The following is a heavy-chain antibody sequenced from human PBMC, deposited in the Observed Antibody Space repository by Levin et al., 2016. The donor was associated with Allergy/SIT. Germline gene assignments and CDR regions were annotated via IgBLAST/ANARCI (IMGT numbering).Heavy chain of an antibody. D-gene: IGHD3-22*01. V-gene: IGHV3-23*01. CDR2: ITRSVSNT. J-gene: IGHJ4*02. Sequence: GGSLRLSCAASGFTFRSYAMTWVRQTPGKGLEWVSTITRSVSNTYYADSVKGRFIISRDNSKNTLYLEMNFLRAEDTAVYYCAKRGAFNYDTPGNYFDSWGQGTLVTVSS. CDR3: AKRGAFNYDTPGNYFDS. CDR1: GFTFRSYA.